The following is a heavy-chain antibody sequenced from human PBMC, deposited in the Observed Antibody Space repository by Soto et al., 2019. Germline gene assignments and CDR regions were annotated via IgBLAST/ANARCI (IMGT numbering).Heavy chain of an antibody. CDR1: GFTFRNNV. CDR3: AKNGLDNSPSAIDS. D-gene: IGHD2-8*01. J-gene: IGHJ4*02. V-gene: IGHV3-23*01. Sequence: GGSLRLSCAASGFTFRNNVLSWVRQAPGKGLDWVSGITGSGRDTYYADSVKGRFTISRDNSKNMVFLQMNSLGAEDTALYYCAKNGLDNSPSAIDSWGPGTLVTVSS. CDR2: ITGSGRDT.